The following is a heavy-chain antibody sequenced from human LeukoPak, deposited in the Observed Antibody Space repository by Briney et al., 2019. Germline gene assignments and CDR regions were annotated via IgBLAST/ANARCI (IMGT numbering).Heavy chain of an antibody. CDR2: IYYSGST. V-gene: IGHV4-31*03. Sequence: SETLSLTCTVSGGSISSGGYYWRWIRQHPGKGLEWIVYIYYSGSTYYNPSLKSRVTISVDTSKNQFSLKLSSVTAADTAVYYCAVEYDSSGYYYFPGAFDIWGQGTMVTVSS. CDR3: AVEYDSSGYYYFPGAFDI. J-gene: IGHJ3*02. CDR1: GGSISSGGYY. D-gene: IGHD3-22*01.